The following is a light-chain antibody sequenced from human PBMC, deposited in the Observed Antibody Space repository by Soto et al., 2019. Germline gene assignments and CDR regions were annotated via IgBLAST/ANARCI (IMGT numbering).Light chain of an antibody. Sequence: EIVLTQSPGTLSLSPGERATLSCRASQSVNSNYLAWYQQKPGQAPRLLIYGSSSRATGIPDRFSGSGSGSGTDFNLTISRLEPEDFAVYYCQQYGSTPLTFGGGTKVESK. V-gene: IGKV3-20*01. J-gene: IGKJ4*01. CDR1: QSVNSNY. CDR2: GSS. CDR3: QQYGSTPLT.